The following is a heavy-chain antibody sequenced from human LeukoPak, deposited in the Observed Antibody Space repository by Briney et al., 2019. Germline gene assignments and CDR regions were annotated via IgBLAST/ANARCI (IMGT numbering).Heavy chain of an antibody. CDR1: GFIFSNYA. CDR2: IGGRDGGP. CDR3: AKWGDYDILTGYYDSDY. J-gene: IGHJ4*02. V-gene: IGHV3-23*01. D-gene: IGHD3-9*01. Sequence: GGSLRLSCAASGFIFSNYAMSWVRQAPGKGLEWVSAIGGRDGGPYYADSVKGRFTVSRDDPKNTLYLQMNTLRAEDTAVYYCAKWGDYDILTGYYDSDYWGQGTLVTVSS.